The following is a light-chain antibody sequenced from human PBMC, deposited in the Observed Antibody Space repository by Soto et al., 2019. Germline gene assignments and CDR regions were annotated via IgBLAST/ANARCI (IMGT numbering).Light chain of an antibody. V-gene: IGLV2-14*03. CDR3: SSFTGSNYV. CDR1: ISDVGGYNF. J-gene: IGLJ1*01. Sequence: QSALTQPASVSGSPGQSITISYTGTISDVGGYNFVSWYQQYPGKAPKLMICDVSNRPSGVSNRFSGSKSGNTASLTISGLQAEDEADYYCSSFTGSNYVFGTGTKLTVL. CDR2: DVS.